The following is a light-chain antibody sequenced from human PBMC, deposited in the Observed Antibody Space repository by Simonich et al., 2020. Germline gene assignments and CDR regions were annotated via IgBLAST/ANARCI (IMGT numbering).Light chain of an antibody. CDR1: QSVLYSSNNKNY. V-gene: IGKV4-1*01. CDR2: WAS. Sequence: DIVMTQSPDAVAVSLGERATINCKSSQSVLYSSNNKNYLAWYQQKPGQPPKLLLYWASTRESGVPDRFSGSGSGTDFTLTISSLQAEDVAVYYCQQYYSTPWTFGQGTKVEIK. CDR3: QQYYSTPWT. J-gene: IGKJ1*01.